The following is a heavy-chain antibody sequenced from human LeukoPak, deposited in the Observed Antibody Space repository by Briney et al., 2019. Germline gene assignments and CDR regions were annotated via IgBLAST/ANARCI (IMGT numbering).Heavy chain of an antibody. CDR3: AIEGYSYGPFDY. J-gene: IGHJ4*02. V-gene: IGHV4-61*08. Sequence: SETLSLTCTVSGVSISSGGYYWSWIRQPPGKGLEWIGYIYYSGSTNYNPSLKSRVTISVDTSKNQFSLKLSSVAAADTAVYYCAIEGYSYGPFDYWGQGTLVTVSS. CDR1: GVSISSGGYY. D-gene: IGHD5-18*01. CDR2: IYYSGST.